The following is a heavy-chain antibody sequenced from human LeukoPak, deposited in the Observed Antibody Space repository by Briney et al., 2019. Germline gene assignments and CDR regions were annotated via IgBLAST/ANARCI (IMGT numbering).Heavy chain of an antibody. Sequence: ASVKVSCKASGYTFNNFFISWVRQAPGQGLEWVGWISPHSHTTQYADKFQGRVTMTTDTSTTTVYMELRSLRSDDAAVYFCARGQTMYYWGQGTPVTVSS. CDR1: GYTFNNFF. D-gene: IGHD3-10*02. CDR2: ISPHSHTT. J-gene: IGHJ4*02. V-gene: IGHV1-18*01. CDR3: ARGQTMYY.